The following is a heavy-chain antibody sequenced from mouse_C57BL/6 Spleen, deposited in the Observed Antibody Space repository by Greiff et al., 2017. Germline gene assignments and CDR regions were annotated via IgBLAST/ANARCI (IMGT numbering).Heavy chain of an antibody. J-gene: IGHJ2*01. Sequence: EVQLVESGGGLVKPGGSLKLSCAASGFTFSDYGMHWVRQAPGKGLEWVAYISSGSSTIYYADTVKGRFTISRDNATYTLFLQMTSVRSEDTAMYYCARGDLDYWGQGTTRTVSS. V-gene: IGHV5-17*01. CDR3: ARGDLDY. CDR1: GFTFSDYG. CDR2: ISSGSSTI.